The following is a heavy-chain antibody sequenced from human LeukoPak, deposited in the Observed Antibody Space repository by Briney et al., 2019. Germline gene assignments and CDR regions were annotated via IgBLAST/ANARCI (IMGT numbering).Heavy chain of an antibody. D-gene: IGHD6-13*01. CDR1: GDTFTSYY. V-gene: IGHV1-46*01. J-gene: IGHJ2*01. CDR2: INPSGGST. CDR3: ARDPKVAAAGTRYFDL. Sequence: ASVKVSSKASGDTFTSYYMHWVRQAPGQGLEWMGIINPSGGSTSYAQKFQGRVTMTRDTSTSTVYMELSSLRSEDTAVYYCARDPKVAAAGTRYFDLWGRGTLVTVSS.